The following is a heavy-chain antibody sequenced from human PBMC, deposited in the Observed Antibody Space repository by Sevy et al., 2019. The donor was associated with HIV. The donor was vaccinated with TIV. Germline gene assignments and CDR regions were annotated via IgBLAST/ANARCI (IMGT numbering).Heavy chain of an antibody. J-gene: IGHJ6*03. D-gene: IGHD3-3*01. CDR2: ISSNGGST. Sequence: GGSLRLSCSASGFTFSSYAMHWVRQAPGKGLEYDSAISSNGGSTYYADSVKGRFTISRDNSKNTLYLQMSSLRAEDTAVYYCVKDRVTIFGVVIINYYYYMDVWGKGTTVTVSS. CDR3: VKDRVTIFGVVIINYYYYMDV. V-gene: IGHV3-64D*06. CDR1: GFTFSSYA.